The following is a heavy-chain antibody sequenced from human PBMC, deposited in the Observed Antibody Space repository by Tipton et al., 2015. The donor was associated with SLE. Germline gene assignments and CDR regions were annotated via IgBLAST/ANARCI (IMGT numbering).Heavy chain of an antibody. CDR2: FYFGGST. CDR3: ARGMLTWRGAIIGVDV. V-gene: IGHV4-39*07. D-gene: IGHD2-8*01. Sequence: LRLSCTVSGGSVNSGSHYWGWVRQPPGKGLEWIGHFYFGGSTYYNPSLKSRVTISVDSSKNQFSLKKHSVTAADTAVYYCARGMLTWRGAIIGVDVWGQGTSVNVSS. CDR1: GGSVNSGSHY. J-gene: IGHJ6*02.